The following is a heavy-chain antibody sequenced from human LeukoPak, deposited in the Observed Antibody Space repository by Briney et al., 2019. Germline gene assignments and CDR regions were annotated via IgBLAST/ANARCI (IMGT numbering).Heavy chain of an antibody. D-gene: IGHD2-15*01. Sequence: GGSLRLSCAASGFTFSSYSKNWVRQAPGKGLEWVSSISSSSNYIHYAESVKGRFTISRDNAKNSLDLQMNSLRAEDTAGYYCARDPPYCSGTNCYFDSWGQGTLVTVSS. CDR2: ISSSSNYI. CDR1: GFTFSSYS. CDR3: ARDPPYCSGTNCYFDS. J-gene: IGHJ4*02. V-gene: IGHV3-21*01.